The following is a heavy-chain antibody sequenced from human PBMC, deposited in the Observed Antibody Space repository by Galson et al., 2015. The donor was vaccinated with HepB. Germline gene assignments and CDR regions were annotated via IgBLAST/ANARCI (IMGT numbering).Heavy chain of an antibody. CDR3: ARGLLAYYYDSSGYSLDY. D-gene: IGHD3-22*01. Sequence: LSLTCTVSGGSISSGGYYWGWIRQHPGKGLEWIGYIYYSGSTYYNPSLKSRVTISVDTSKNQFSLKLSSVTAADTAVYCCARGLLAYYYDSSGYSLDYWGQGTLVTVSS. J-gene: IGHJ4*02. CDR2: IYYSGST. CDR1: GGSISSGGYY. V-gene: IGHV4-31*03.